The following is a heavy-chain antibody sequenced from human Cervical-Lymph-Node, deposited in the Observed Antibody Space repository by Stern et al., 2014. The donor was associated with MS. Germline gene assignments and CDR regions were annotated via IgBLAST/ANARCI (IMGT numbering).Heavy chain of an antibody. V-gene: IGHV3-23*04. CDR1: GFTFSSYA. Sequence: VQLVESGGGLVQPGGSLRLSCAASGFTFSSYAMNWVRQAPRKGLEWVSAMGSSGGSTYYADSVKGRFTISRDNSKNTLYLQMNSLRAEDTAVYYCAKDKRDYYYYGMDVWGQGTTVTASS. CDR3: AKDKRDYYYYGMDV. CDR2: MGSSGGST. J-gene: IGHJ6*02.